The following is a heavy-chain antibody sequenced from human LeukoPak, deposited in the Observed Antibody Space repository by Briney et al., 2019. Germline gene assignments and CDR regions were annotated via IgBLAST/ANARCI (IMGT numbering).Heavy chain of an antibody. D-gene: IGHD2-2*01. J-gene: IGHJ6*04. CDR2: IYYSGST. CDR3: ANLGYCSSTSCPEMVDV. V-gene: IGHV4-39*07. CDR1: GGSISSSSYY. Sequence: SETLSLTCTVSGGSISSSSYYWVWIRQPPGKGLEWIRSIYYSGSTSYNPSLKSRVTISVDTSKNQFSLKLSSVTAADTAVYYCANLGYCSSTSCPEMVDVWGKGTTVTVSS.